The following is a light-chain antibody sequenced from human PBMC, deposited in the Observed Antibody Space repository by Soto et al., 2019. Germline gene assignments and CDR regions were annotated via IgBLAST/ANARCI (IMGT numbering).Light chain of an antibody. CDR3: HVWDSSSDHVV. Sequence: SSELTQPPSVSVAPGKTAKITCWGNNIGSKSVHWYQQKPGQAPVPVIYHDSARPSGIPERFSGSNSGNTATLTISRVEAGDEADYYCHVWDSSSDHVVFGGGTKVTVL. V-gene: IGLV3-21*04. CDR1: NIGSKS. J-gene: IGLJ2*01. CDR2: HDS.